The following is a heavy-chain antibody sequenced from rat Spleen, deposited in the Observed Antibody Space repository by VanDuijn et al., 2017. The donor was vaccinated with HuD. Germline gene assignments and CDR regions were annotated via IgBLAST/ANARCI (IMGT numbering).Heavy chain of an antibody. CDR1: GFSLTSYH. D-gene: IGHD1-4*01. V-gene: IGHV2-6*01. Sequence: QVQLKESGPGLMQPSQTLSLTCIVSGFSLTSYHVHWVRQSPGKGLEWIAAISTGGNTYYNSALKSRLSISRDTSKSQVFLKMDSLQTEDTATYFCTRESLPGYNSHWFLSWGQGTLVTVSS. CDR2: ISTGGNT. CDR3: TRESLPGYNSHWFLS. J-gene: IGHJ3*01.